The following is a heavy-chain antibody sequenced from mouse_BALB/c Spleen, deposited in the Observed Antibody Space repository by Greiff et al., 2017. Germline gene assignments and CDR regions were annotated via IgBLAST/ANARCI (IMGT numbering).Heavy chain of an antibody. CDR1: GFNIKDTY. CDR3: AGDFDV. J-gene: IGHJ1*01. CDR2: IDPANGNT. Sequence: EVQLVESGAELVKPGASVKLSCTASGFNIKDTYMHWVKQRPEQGLEWIGRIDPANGNTKYDPKFQGKATITADTSSNTAYLQLSSLTSEDTAVYYCAGDFDVWGAGTTVTVSS. V-gene: IGHV14-3*02.